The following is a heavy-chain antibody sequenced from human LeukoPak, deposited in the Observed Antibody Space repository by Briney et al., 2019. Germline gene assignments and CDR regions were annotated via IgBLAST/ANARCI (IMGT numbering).Heavy chain of an antibody. V-gene: IGHV1-18*04. Sequence: ASVKVSCKASGYIFTSYHMHWVRQAPGQGLEWMGWISAYKGNTYYAQKLQGRVTMTTDTSTSTAYMELRSLRSDDTAIYYCARDLYYYGSGSYYDVFDVWGQGTMVTVSS. CDR1: GYIFTSYH. D-gene: IGHD3-10*01. CDR2: ISAYKGNT. J-gene: IGHJ3*01. CDR3: ARDLYYYGSGSYYDVFDV.